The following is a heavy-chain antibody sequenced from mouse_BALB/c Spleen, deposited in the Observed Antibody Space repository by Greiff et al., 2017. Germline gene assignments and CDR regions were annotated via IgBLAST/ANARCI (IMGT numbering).Heavy chain of an antibody. CDR3: ARLRGYDRDYFDY. D-gene: IGHD2-2*01. CDR2: ISSGGGNT. V-gene: IGHV5-9*03. CDR1: GFTFSSYT. Sequence: DVMLVESGGGLVKPGGSLKLSCAASGFTFSSYTMSWVRQTPEKRLEWVATISSGGGNTYYPDSVKGRFTISRDNAKNNLYLQMSSLRSEDTALYYCARLRGYDRDYFDYWGQGTTLTVSS. J-gene: IGHJ2*01.